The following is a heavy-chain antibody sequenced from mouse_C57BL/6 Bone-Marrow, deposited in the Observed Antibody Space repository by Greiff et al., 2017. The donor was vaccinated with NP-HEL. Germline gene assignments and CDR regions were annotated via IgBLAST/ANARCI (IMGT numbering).Heavy chain of an antibody. J-gene: IGHJ2*01. Sequence: VQLQQSGAELVKPGASVKLSCKASGYTFTSYWMQWVKQRPGQGLEWIGEIDPSDSYTNYNQKFKGKATLTVDTSSSTAYMQLSSLTSEDSAVYYCARGYYGSSSLYYFDYWGQGTTLTVSS. D-gene: IGHD1-1*01. CDR2: IDPSDSYT. CDR1: GYTFTSYW. CDR3: ARGYYGSSSLYYFDY. V-gene: IGHV1-50*01.